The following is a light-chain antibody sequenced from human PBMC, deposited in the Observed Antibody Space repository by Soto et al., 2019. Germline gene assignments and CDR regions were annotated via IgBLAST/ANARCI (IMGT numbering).Light chain of an antibody. CDR3: PQSTTLPGT. Sequence: MSEAPATLKESTGERVTLSYRASQSITTNLAWYQRKPGQAPRLLINGASTRATGVPARFSGSGSGTQFTLTISILRSEDFVSYCCPQSTTLPGTFAQGTKVDI. V-gene: IGKV3-15*01. J-gene: IGKJ1*01. CDR2: GAS. CDR1: QSITTN.